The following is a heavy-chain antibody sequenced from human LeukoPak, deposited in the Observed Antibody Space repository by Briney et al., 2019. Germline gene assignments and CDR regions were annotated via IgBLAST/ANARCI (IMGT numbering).Heavy chain of an antibody. CDR2: VYYNGGT. V-gene: IGHV4-59*01. CDR1: GGSISRYY. D-gene: IGHD2-2*01. J-gene: IGHJ4*02. Sequence: SETLSLTCTVSGGSISRYYWNWIRQSPGKGLEWVGYVYYNGGTTYNPSLKSRVTISVDTSKNQFFLKLSSVTAADTAVYYCARDGAREPGSSTSCFDYWGQGTLVTVSS. CDR3: ARDGAREPGSSTSCFDY.